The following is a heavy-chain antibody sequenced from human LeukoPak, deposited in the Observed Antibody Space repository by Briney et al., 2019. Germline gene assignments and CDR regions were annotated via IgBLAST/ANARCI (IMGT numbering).Heavy chain of an antibody. V-gene: IGHV4-39*01. Sequence: SETLSLTCTVSGGSISSSSYYWGWIRQPPGQGREWIGSNYYRGSTYYAPTLKNRVTISVDTSKSQFSLKLSAVTAADTAVYYCARHYYPARPPLDYWGQGTPVTVSS. J-gene: IGHJ4*02. D-gene: IGHD3-22*01. CDR2: NYYRGST. CDR3: ARHYYPARPPLDY. CDR1: GGSISSSSYY.